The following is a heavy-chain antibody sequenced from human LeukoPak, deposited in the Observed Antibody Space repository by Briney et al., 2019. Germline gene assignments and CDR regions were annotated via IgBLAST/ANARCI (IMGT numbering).Heavy chain of an antibody. J-gene: IGHJ4*02. V-gene: IGHV3-23*01. CDR3: VKGAYDYIEMGYFDS. CDR2: VIGSSGST. D-gene: IGHD5-12*01. CDR1: GFTSTNYA. Sequence: GGSLRLSGAASGFTSTNYAMNWVRQAPGKGLEWVSIVIGSSGSTDYADSVKGRFTISRDNSKNMVFLQMNSLRPEDTAINYCVKGAYDYIEMGYFDSWGQGTLVIVSS.